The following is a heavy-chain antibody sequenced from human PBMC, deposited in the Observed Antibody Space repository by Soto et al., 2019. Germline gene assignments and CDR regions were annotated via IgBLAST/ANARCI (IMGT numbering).Heavy chain of an antibody. Sequence: SAKVSCKASGGTFSSYAISWVRQAPGQGLEWMGGIIPIFGTANYAQKFQGRVTITADKSTSTAYMELSSLRSEDTAVYCCASTNYYYDSSGYYPSGYWGQGTLVTVSS. CDR2: IIPIFGTA. D-gene: IGHD3-22*01. CDR1: GGTFSSYA. J-gene: IGHJ4*02. CDR3: ASTNYYYDSSGYYPSGY. V-gene: IGHV1-69*06.